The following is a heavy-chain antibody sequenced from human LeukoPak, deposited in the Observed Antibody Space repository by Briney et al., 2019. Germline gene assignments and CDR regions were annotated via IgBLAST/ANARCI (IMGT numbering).Heavy chain of an antibody. D-gene: IGHD3-9*01. J-gene: IGHJ4*02. CDR3: AKDYSGDYDILTGYHPTYFDY. CDR2: ISASGGST. Sequence: GGSLRLSCGVSGFTFSSYVMSWVRQAPGKGLEWVSGISASGGSTYYADSVKGRFTISRDNSKNMLYLQMKSLRAEDTAVYFCAKDYSGDYDILTGYHPTYFDYWGQGTLVTVSS. V-gene: IGHV3-23*01. CDR1: GFTFSSYV.